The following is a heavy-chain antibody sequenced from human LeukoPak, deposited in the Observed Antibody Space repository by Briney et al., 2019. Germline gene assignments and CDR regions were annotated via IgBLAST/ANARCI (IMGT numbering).Heavy chain of an antibody. V-gene: IGHV3-74*01. D-gene: IGHD6-25*01. CDR2: INSDGSRT. CDR1: GFTFSSYW. CDR3: ARGGARLGAFDI. J-gene: IGHJ3*02. Sequence: GGSLRLSCAASGFTFSSYWMHWVRQAPGKGLVWVSRINSDGSRTTYADSVKGRFTISRDNAKNTLYLQMAILRAEDKAVYDPARGGARLGAFDIWGQGTMVTVSS.